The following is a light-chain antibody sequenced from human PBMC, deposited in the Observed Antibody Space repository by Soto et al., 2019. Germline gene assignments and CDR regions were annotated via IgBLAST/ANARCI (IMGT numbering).Light chain of an antibody. Sequence: QPVLTQSSSASASLGSSVKLTCSLSRGHSSYIIAWHQQQPGKAPRYLMKLEGSGNYNKGSGVPDRFSGSSSGADRYLTISNLQSEDEADYYCETWDSVTWVFGGGTKVTVL. J-gene: IGLJ3*02. V-gene: IGLV4-60*03. CDR2: LEGSGNY. CDR3: ETWDSVTWV. CDR1: RGHSSYI.